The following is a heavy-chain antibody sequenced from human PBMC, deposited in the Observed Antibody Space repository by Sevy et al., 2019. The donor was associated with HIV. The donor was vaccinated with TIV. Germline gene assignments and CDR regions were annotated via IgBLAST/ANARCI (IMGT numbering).Heavy chain of an antibody. CDR3: AREGCTKPHDY. V-gene: IGHV3-23*01. CDR2: FSFGCGRI. J-gene: IGHJ4*02. CDR1: GFTFSKYS. Sequence: GGSLRLSCEASGFTFSKYSMSWVRKAPGKGLEWVSTFSFGCGRINYSDSVKGRFTISRDDSKNTLYLQMNGLRAEDTAVYYLAREGCTKPHDYWGQGTLVTVSS. D-gene: IGHD2-8*01.